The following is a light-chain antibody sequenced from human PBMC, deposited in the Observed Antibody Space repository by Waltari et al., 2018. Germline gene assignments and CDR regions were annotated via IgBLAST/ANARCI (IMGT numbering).Light chain of an antibody. V-gene: IGLV1-44*01. CDR3: AAWDDSLNGL. J-gene: IGLJ2*01. CDR2: NN. Sequence: QSVLTQPPSASGTPGQTVTISCSGSNSNIGTYTVNWYQQLPGTAPKLLIYNNKRPSGVLDRFSGSTSGTSATLAISGLHSGDEADYYCAAWDDSLNGLFGGGTKLTVL. CDR1: NSNIGTYT.